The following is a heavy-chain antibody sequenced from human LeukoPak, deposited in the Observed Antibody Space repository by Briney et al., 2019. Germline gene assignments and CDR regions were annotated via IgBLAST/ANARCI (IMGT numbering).Heavy chain of an antibody. J-gene: IGHJ4*02. CDR1: GFTFSNYW. CDR2: IQQHGSET. Sequence: GGSLRLSCEGSGFTFSNYWMSWVRQAPGKGLEWVANIQQHGSETYYGDSVKGRFTISRDNSKNTLYLQMNRLRAEDTAVYYCARDYKWGQALDYWGQGTLVTVSS. V-gene: IGHV3-7*01. D-gene: IGHD1-1*01. CDR3: ARDYKWGQALDY.